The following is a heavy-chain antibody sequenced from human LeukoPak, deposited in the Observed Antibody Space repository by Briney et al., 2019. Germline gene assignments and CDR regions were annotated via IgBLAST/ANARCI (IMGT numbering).Heavy chain of an antibody. Sequence: PSETLSLTCTVSGGSVSSGSYYWSWIRQPPGKGLEWIGYIYYSGSTNYNPSLKSRVTISVDTSKNQFSLKLSSVTAADTAVYYCARNPDAFDIWGQGTMVTVSS. J-gene: IGHJ3*02. CDR1: GGSVSSGSYY. V-gene: IGHV4-61*01. CDR2: IYYSGST. CDR3: ARNPDAFDI. D-gene: IGHD1-14*01.